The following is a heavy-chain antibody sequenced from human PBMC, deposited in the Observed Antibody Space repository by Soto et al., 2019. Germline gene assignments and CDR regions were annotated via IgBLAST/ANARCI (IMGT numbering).Heavy chain of an antibody. Sequence: QVQLQESGPGLVKPSQTLSLTCTVSGGSISSGGYYWSWIRQHPGKGLEWIGYIYYSGSTYYNPSLKSRVTISVDTSKNQFSLKMSSVSAADTAVYYCARDIQYSRLFYGMDVWGQGTSVTVSS. V-gene: IGHV4-31*03. CDR1: GGSISSGGYY. CDR2: IYYSGST. CDR3: ARDIQYSRLFYGMDV. J-gene: IGHJ6*02. D-gene: IGHD6-13*01.